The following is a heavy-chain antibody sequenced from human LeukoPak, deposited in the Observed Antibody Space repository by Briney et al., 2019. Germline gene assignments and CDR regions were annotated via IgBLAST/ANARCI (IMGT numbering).Heavy chain of an antibody. J-gene: IGHJ3*02. CDR1: GGSISSYY. CDR3: AREGKRWLRVFAFYI. D-gene: IGHD5-24*01. Sequence: SETLSLTCTVSGGSISSYYWSWIRQPPGKGLEWIGYIYYSGSTNYNPSLKSRVTISVDTSKNQFSLKLSSVTAADTAVYYCAREGKRWLRVFAFYIWGQGTMVTVSS. V-gene: IGHV4-59*01. CDR2: IYYSGST.